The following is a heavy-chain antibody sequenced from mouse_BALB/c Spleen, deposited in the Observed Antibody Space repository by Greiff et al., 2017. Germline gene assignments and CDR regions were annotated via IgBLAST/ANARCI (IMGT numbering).Heavy chain of an antibody. CDR1: GFTFSSYA. Sequence: VQLKESGGGLVKPGGSLKLSCAASGFTFSSYAMSWVRQSPEKRLEWVAEISSGGSYTYYPDTVTGRFTISRDNAKNTLYLEMSSLRSEDTAMYYCARDGTPMDYWGQGTSVTVSS. V-gene: IGHV5-9-4*01. CDR2: ISSGGSYT. D-gene: IGHD4-1*01. J-gene: IGHJ4*01. CDR3: ARDGTPMDY.